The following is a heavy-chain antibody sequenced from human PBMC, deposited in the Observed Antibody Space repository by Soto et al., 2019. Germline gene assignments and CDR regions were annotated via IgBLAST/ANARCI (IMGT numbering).Heavy chain of an antibody. Sequence: SVKVSCKASGGTFSSYAISWVRQAPGQGLEWMGGIIPIFGTANYAQKFQGRVTITADESTSTAYMELSSLRSEDTAVYYCARDGLAARPFGMDVWGQGTTVTVSS. D-gene: IGHD6-6*01. CDR1: GGTFSSYA. V-gene: IGHV1-69*13. J-gene: IGHJ6*02. CDR2: IIPIFGTA. CDR3: ARDGLAARPFGMDV.